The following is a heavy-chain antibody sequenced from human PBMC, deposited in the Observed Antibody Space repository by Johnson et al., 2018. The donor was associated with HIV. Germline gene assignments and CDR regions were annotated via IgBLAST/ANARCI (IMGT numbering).Heavy chain of an antibody. V-gene: IGHV3-30*04. CDR1: VFTFSSYA. J-gene: IGHJ3*02. D-gene: IGHD6-19*01. CDR2: ISYDGSNK. Sequence: QVQLVESGGGVVQPGRSLRLSCAASVFTFSSYAMHWVRQAPGKGLEWVAVISYDGSNKYYADSVKGRFTISRDNSKNTLYLQMNSLRAEDTAVYYCASRVVWSSGWSDAFDIWGQGTMVTVSS. CDR3: ASRVVWSSGWSDAFDI.